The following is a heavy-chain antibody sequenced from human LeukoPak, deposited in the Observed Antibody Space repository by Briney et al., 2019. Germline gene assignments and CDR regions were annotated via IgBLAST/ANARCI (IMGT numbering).Heavy chain of an antibody. CDR2: IYYSGST. V-gene: IGHV4-39*01. Sequence: SETLSLTCTVSGGSISSGSYYWGWIRQPPGKGLEWIGSIYYSGSTYYNPSLKSRVTISVDTSKNQFSLKLSSVTAADTAVYYCASVIYGSGIPGYWGQGTLVTVSS. CDR1: GGSISSGSYY. CDR3: ASVIYGSGIPGY. D-gene: IGHD3-10*01. J-gene: IGHJ4*02.